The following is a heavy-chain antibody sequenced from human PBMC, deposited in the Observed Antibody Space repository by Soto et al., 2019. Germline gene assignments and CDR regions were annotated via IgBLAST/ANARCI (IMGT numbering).Heavy chain of an antibody. CDR1: GGGNLRDYR. CDR2: IIPKLGSA. CDR3: ARESGYDSPDD. Sequence: QVQLVQSGAEVKKPGSSVQVSCKASGGGNLRDYRTTWVRQAPGQGLEWMGGIIPKLGSANYAQNFQGRVTITAEESTNTVYMELRSLGSEDTAVYYCARESGYDSPDDWGQGTLVTVSS. V-gene: IGHV1-69*01. D-gene: IGHD5-12*01. J-gene: IGHJ4*02.